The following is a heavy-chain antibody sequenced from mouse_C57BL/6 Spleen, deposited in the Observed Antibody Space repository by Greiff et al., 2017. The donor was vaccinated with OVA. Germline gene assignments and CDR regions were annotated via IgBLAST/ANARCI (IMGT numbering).Heavy chain of an antibody. CDR3: ARMGTGTWYFDV. D-gene: IGHD4-1*01. V-gene: IGHV1-4*01. J-gene: IGHJ1*03. CDR2: INPSSGYT. Sequence: QVQLQQSGAELARPGASVKMSCKASGYTFTSYTMHWVKQRPGQGLEWIGYINPSSGYTKYNQKFKDKATLTADKSSSTAYMQLSSLTSEDSAVYYCARMGTGTWYFDVWGTGTTVTVSS. CDR1: GYTFTSYT.